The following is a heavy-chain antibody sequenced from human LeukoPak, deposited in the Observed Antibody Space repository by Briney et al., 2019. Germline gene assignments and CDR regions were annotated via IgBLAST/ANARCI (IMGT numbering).Heavy chain of an antibody. Sequence: SETLSLTCAVYGGSFSGYYWSWIRQPPGKGLEWIGEINHSGSTNYNPSLKSRVTISVDTSKNQFSLQLNSVTPEDTAVYYCARETYGTLPYYYYYGMDVWGQGTTVTVSS. CDR1: GGSFSGYY. V-gene: IGHV4-34*01. CDR2: INHSGST. CDR3: ARETYGTLPYYYYYGMDV. D-gene: IGHD4-17*01. J-gene: IGHJ6*02.